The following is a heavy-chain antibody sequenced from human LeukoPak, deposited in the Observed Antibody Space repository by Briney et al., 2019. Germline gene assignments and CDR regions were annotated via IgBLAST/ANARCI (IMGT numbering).Heavy chain of an antibody. D-gene: IGHD2-8*02. CDR1: GFSLSGYW. V-gene: IGHV3-74*01. CDR2: ISPEGSGT. Sequence: PGWSLRLSCAASGFSLSGYWMHWVRQAPGKGLVWVSRISPEGSGTTYADSVKGRFTISRDNSKNTLYLQMNSLRDEDAAVYHCTRVQAGRSGLMDVWGRGTTVTVSS. J-gene: IGHJ6*02. CDR3: TRVQAGRSGLMDV.